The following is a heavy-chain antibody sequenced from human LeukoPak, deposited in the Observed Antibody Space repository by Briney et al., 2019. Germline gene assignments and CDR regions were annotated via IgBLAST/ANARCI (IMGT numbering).Heavy chain of an antibody. J-gene: IGHJ6*02. CDR2: IIPIFGTA. D-gene: IGHD3-22*01. CDR3: ARSLPITMIVVAPYYYYGMDV. CDR1: GYTFTSYG. Sequence: GASVKVSCKASGYTFTSYGISWVRQAPGQGLEWMGGIIPIFGTANYAQKFQGRVTITADESTSTAYMELSSLRSEDTAVYYCARSLPITMIVVAPYYYYGMDVWGQGTTVTVSS. V-gene: IGHV1-69*13.